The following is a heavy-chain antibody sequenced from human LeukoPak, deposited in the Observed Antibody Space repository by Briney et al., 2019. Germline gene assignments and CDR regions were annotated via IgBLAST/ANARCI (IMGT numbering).Heavy chain of an antibody. CDR2: IYHSGTT. D-gene: IGHD3-22*01. Sequence: SQTLSLTCAVSGGSISGDDYSWSWIRQPPGKGLGWIGYIYHSGTTYYNPSLKSRVTISVDRSKNQFSLKLSSVTAADTAAYYCARGRGGYDTRGYYNSWLDPWGQGTLATVSS. CDR1: GGSISGDDYS. J-gene: IGHJ5*02. CDR3: ARGRGGYDTRGYYNSWLDP. V-gene: IGHV4-30-2*01.